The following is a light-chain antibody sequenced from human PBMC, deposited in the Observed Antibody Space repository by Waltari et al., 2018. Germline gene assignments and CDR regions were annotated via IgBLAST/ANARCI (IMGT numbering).Light chain of an antibody. Sequence: AIRMTQSPSSFSASTGDRVTITVRASQGISSYLAWYQQKPGKAPKLLIYAASTLQSGVPSRFSGSGSGTDFTLTISCLQSEDFATYYCQQYYSYPRTFSQGTKVEIK. J-gene: IGKJ1*01. CDR3: QQYYSYPRT. V-gene: IGKV1-8*01. CDR1: QGISSY. CDR2: AAS.